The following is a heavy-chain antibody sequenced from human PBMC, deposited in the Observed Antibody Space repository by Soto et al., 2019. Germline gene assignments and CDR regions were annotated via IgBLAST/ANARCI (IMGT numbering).Heavy chain of an antibody. D-gene: IGHD3-22*01. CDR2: IFYTGST. CDR3: AGHMFHSSGYDINDY. CDR1: GASISTYEYH. Sequence: QVLLQEPGPGLVKPSQTLSLTCTVSGASISTYEYHWSWIRQPPGTGLEWIGYIFYTGSTSYNPSLRSRVTITEDTSKNQFSLRLHSGTAADTAVYYCAGHMFHSSGYDINDYWGQGTLVTASS. J-gene: IGHJ4*02. V-gene: IGHV4-30-4*01.